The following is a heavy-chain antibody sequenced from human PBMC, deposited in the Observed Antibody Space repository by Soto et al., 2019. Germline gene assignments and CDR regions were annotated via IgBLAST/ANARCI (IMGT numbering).Heavy chain of an antibody. D-gene: IGHD5-12*01. CDR3: ATPGGFGMDV. V-gene: IGHV5-51*01. CDR2: IFPGDAET. CDR1: GYNFATHW. Sequence: GESLKISCPGSGYNFATHWIGWVRHKAGKGLDCMGIIFPGDAETRYSPSFQGHITISADKSISTAYLRWSSLKASDTGMYYCATPGGFGMDVWGQGTTVTVSS. J-gene: IGHJ6*02.